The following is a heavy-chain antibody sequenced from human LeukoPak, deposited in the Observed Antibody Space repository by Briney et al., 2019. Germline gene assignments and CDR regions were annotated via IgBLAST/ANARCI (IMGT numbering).Heavy chain of an antibody. J-gene: IGHJ6*03. V-gene: IGHV1-18*01. CDR3: ARVPTTDHQGAGYYMDV. D-gene: IGHD4-17*01. Sequence: GASVKVSCKASGYTFTSYGISWVRQAPGQGLEWMGWISAYNGNTNYAQKLQGRVTMTTDTSTSTAYMELRSLRSDDTAVYYCARVPTTDHQGAGYYMDVWGKGTTVTVSS. CDR2: ISAYNGNT. CDR1: GYTFTSYG.